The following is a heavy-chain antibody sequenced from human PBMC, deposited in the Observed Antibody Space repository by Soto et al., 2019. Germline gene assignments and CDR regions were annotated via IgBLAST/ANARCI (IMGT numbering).Heavy chain of an antibody. D-gene: IGHD3-10*01. CDR3: ARQRGNYFDY. J-gene: IGHJ4*02. Sequence: SETLSLTCTVSGDSISTFYWSWIRQPPGKGLEWIGYIYYTGSTNYNPSLKSRVTMSVDTSKKQFSLKLTSVTAADTAVYYCARQRGNYFDYWGQGSLVTAPQ. CDR1: GDSISTFY. V-gene: IGHV4-59*01. CDR2: IYYTGST.